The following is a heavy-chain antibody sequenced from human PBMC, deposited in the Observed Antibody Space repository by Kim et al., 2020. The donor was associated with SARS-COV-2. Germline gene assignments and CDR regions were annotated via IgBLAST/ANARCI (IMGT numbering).Heavy chain of an antibody. CDR2: I. Sequence: IYNAATLKGRFTISRDKAKNALYLQMNSLRDEDTSVYYCATPFSGTYGYWGQGTLVIVSS. CDR3: ATPFSGTYGY. J-gene: IGHJ4*02. V-gene: IGHV3-48*02. D-gene: IGHD1-26*01.